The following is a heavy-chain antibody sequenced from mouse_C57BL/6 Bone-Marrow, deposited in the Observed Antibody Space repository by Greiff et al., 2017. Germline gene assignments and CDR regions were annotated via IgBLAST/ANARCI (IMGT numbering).Heavy chain of an antibody. J-gene: IGHJ4*01. Sequence: EVKLVESGGGLVQPKGSLKLSCAASGFSFNTYAMTWVRQAPGKGLEWVARIRSKSNNYATYYADSVKDRFTISRDDSESMLYLQMNNLKTEDTAMYYCVIWVYAMDYWGQGTSVTVSS. V-gene: IGHV10-1*01. CDR3: VIWVYAMDY. CDR2: IRSKSNNYAT. D-gene: IGHD4-1*01. CDR1: GFSFNTYA.